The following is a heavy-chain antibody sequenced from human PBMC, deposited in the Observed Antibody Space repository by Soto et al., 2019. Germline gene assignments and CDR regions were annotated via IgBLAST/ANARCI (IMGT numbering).Heavy chain of an antibody. CDR2: ISYDGSNK. J-gene: IGHJ6*02. D-gene: IGHD2-2*01. CDR1: GFTFSSYA. V-gene: IGHV3-30-3*01. CDR3: ARDAIQHPYYYYYGMDV. Sequence: GGSLRLSCAASGFTFSSYAMHWVRQAPGKGLEWVAVISYDGSNKYYADSVKGRFTISRDNSKNTLYLQMNSLRAEDTAVYYCARDAIQHPYYYYYGMDVWGQGTTVTVSS.